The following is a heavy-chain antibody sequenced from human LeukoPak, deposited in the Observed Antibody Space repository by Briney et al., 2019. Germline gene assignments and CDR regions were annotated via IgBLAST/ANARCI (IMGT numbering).Heavy chain of an antibody. Sequence: PSETLSLTCTVSGGSISSYYWSWIRQPPGKGLDWIGYIYYSGSTNYNPSLKSRVTISVDTSKNQFSLKLSSVTAADTAVYYCARGDGSSSWSHKFDYWGQGTLVTVSS. V-gene: IGHV4-59*01. CDR3: ARGDGSSSWSHKFDY. D-gene: IGHD6-13*01. CDR1: GGSISSYY. J-gene: IGHJ4*02. CDR2: IYYSGST.